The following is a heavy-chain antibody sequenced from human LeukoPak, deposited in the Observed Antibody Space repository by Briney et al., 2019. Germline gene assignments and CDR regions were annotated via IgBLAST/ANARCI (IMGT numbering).Heavy chain of an antibody. CDR1: GFTFSNAW. Sequence: GGSLRLSCAASGFTFSNAWMSWVRQAPGKGLEWVGRIKSKTDGGTTDYAAPVKGRFTISRDDSKNTLYLQMNSLKTEDTAVYYCTTDTIQHSDYFDYWGQGTLVTVSS. CDR3: TTDTIQHSDYFDY. CDR2: IKSKTDGGTT. V-gene: IGHV3-15*01. D-gene: IGHD5-18*01. J-gene: IGHJ4*02.